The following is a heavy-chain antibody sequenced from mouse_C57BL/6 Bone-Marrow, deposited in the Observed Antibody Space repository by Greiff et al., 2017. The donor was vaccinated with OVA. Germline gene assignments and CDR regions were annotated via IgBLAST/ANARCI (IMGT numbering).Heavy chain of an antibody. CDR3: ATLLYYGRSPYYFDY. J-gene: IGHJ2*01. D-gene: IGHD1-1*01. CDR2: IDPSDSYT. V-gene: IGHV1-69*01. Sequence: VQLQQPGAELVMPGASVKLSCKASGYTFTSYWMHWVKQRPGQGLEWIGEIDPSDSYTNYNQKFKGKSTLTVDKSSSTAYMQLSSLTSEDSAVYYSATLLYYGRSPYYFDYWGQGTTLTVSS. CDR1: GYTFTSYW.